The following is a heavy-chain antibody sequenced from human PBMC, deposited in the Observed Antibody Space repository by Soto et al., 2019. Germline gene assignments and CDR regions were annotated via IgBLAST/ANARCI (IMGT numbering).Heavy chain of an antibody. V-gene: IGHV3-30-3*01. CDR1: GFTFSSYA. CDR2: ISYDGSNK. Sequence: GGSLRLSCAASGFTFSSYAMHWVRQAPGKGLEWVAVISYDGSNKYYADSVKGRFTISRDNSKNTLYLQMNSLRAEDTAVYYCARSALYCSGGSCYSALNNWFDPWGQGTLVTVSS. CDR3: ARSALYCSGGSCYSALNNWFDP. D-gene: IGHD2-15*01. J-gene: IGHJ5*02.